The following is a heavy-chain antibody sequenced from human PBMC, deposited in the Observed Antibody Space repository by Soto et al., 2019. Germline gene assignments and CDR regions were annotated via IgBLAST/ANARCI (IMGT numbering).Heavy chain of an antibody. V-gene: IGHV4-34*01. CDR3: ARSITMIVVVQGYFDY. D-gene: IGHD3-22*01. J-gene: IGHJ4*02. CDR2: INHSGST. Sequence: SLTCAVYGGSFSGYYWSWIRQPPGKGLEWIGEINHSGSTNYNPSLKSRVTISVDTSKNQFSLKLSSVTAADTAVYYCARSITMIVVVQGYFDYWGQGTLVTVSS. CDR1: GGSFSGYY.